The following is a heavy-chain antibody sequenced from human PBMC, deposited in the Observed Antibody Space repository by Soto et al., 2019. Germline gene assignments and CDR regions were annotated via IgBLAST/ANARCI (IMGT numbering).Heavy chain of an antibody. J-gene: IGHJ4*02. CDR3: ATGASYYDY. CDR2: LNPNNDNI. V-gene: IGHV1-8*01. Sequence: GASVKVSCKASGYSFGTSDINWVRQATGQGLEWVGWLNPNNDNIGYAQKFQGRVTMTKDASISTAYLELTGLTSDDTAVYYCATGASYYDYWGQGTLVTVSS. CDR1: GYSFGTSD. D-gene: IGHD3-10*01.